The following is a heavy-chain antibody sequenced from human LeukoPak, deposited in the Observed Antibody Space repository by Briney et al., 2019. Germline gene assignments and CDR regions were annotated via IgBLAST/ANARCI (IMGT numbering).Heavy chain of an antibody. Sequence: GGSLRLSCAASGFTFSSYSMNWVRQAPGKGLEWVSSISSSSSYIYYADSVKGRFTISRDNAKNSLYLQMNSLRAEDTAVYYCARDSPTEPYYDFWSGYSQETKHNWFDPWGQGILVTVSS. V-gene: IGHV3-21*01. CDR3: ARDSPTEPYYDFWSGYSQETKHNWFDP. J-gene: IGHJ5*02. CDR2: ISSSSSYI. CDR1: GFTFSSYS. D-gene: IGHD3-3*01.